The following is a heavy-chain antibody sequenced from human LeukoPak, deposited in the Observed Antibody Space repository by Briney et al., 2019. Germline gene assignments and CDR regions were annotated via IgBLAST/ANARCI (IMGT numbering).Heavy chain of an antibody. CDR2: INPSGGST. Sequence: GASVKVSCKASGYPFTSYYMHWVRQAPGQGLEWMGIINPSGGSTSYAQKFQGRATMTRDTSTSTVSMELSSLRSEDTAVYYCAREKPYTTEITGYYGMDVWGQGTTVTVSS. D-gene: IGHD4-11*01. CDR3: AREKPYTTEITGYYGMDV. J-gene: IGHJ6*02. CDR1: GYPFTSYY. V-gene: IGHV1-46*01.